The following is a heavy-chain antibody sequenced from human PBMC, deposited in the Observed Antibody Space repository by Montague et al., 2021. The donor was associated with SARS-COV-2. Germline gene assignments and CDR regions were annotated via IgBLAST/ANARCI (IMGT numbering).Heavy chain of an antibody. CDR2: IYYRDT. CDR3: AKEVSSGWFES. D-gene: IGHD6-19*01. V-gene: IGHV4-31*01. J-gene: IGHJ5*01. CDR1: GVSISSTGYY. Sequence: TLSLTCSVSGVSISSTGYYWDWIRQHPGEGLEWIGYIYYRDTYYNPSLEGLVTISVDTSKNQFSLQLTSVTAADSAIYYCAKEVSSGWFESWGQGTRVAVSS.